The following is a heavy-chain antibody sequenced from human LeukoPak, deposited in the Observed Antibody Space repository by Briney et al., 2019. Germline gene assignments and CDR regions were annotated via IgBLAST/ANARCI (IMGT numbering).Heavy chain of an antibody. J-gene: IGHJ4*02. V-gene: IGHV4-59*08. CDR2: IYYTGGT. CDR1: GGSIGSDY. Sequence: SETLSLTCTVSGGSIGSDYWTWIRQPPGKGLEYVGYIYYTGGTNYNPSLKSRVTISVDTSKNQFSLKLSSVTAADTAVYFCAKYGNSGWVIDNWGQGTLVTVSS. D-gene: IGHD6-19*01. CDR3: AKYGNSGWVIDN.